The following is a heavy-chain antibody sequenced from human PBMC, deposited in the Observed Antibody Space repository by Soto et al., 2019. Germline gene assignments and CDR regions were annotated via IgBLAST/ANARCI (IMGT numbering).Heavy chain of an antibody. Sequence: GGSLRLSCAASGFTFSSYGMHWVRQAPGKGLEWVAVISYDGSNKYYADSVKGRFTISRDNSKNTLYLQMNSLRAEDTAVYYCAKDPIKAVAGIFYFDYWGQGTLVTVSS. CDR1: GFTFSSYG. D-gene: IGHD6-19*01. J-gene: IGHJ4*02. V-gene: IGHV3-30*18. CDR3: AKDPIKAVAGIFYFDY. CDR2: ISYDGSNK.